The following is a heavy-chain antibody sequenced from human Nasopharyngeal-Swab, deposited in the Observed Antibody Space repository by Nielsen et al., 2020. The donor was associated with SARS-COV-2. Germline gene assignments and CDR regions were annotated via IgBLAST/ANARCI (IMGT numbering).Heavy chain of an antibody. CDR3: AREVTIFYFDY. CDR2: ISSSSSNI. J-gene: IGHJ4*02. CDR1: GFTFSSYS. D-gene: IGHD2-21*02. Sequence: GGSLTLSCAVSGFTFSSYSMNWVRQAPGKGLEWVSYISSSSSNIYYADSVKGRLTISRDNAKNSLYLQMNSLRAEDTAVYYCAREVTIFYFDYWGQGTLVTVSS. V-gene: IGHV3-21*05.